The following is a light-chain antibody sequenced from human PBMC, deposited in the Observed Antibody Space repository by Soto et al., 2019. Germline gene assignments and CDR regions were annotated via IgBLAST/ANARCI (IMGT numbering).Light chain of an antibody. CDR1: QSFSSY. J-gene: IGKJ5*01. Sequence: EIVLTQSPATLSLSPGERATRSCRASQSFSSYLAWYQQKPGQAPRLLIYDASKRATGIPARFSGRGSGTDFTLTISSLEPEDFAVYYCQQRSNWPPVITFGQGTRLEIK. CDR2: DAS. V-gene: IGKV3-11*01. CDR3: QQRSNWPPVIT.